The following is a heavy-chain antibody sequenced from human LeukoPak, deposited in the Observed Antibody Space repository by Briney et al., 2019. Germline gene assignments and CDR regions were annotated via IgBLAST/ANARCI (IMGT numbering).Heavy chain of an antibody. D-gene: IGHD1-7*01. J-gene: IGHJ4*02. Sequence: PSETLSLTCIVSDGYINLASYYWTWIRQPAGKGLEWIGRIYTSGSTNYNPSLKSRVTMSVDTSKNQFSLKLSSVTAADTAVYYCARENWNYGFFDYWGQGTLVTVSS. CDR3: ARENWNYGFFDY. CDR2: IYTSGST. CDR1: DGYINLASYY. V-gene: IGHV4-61*02.